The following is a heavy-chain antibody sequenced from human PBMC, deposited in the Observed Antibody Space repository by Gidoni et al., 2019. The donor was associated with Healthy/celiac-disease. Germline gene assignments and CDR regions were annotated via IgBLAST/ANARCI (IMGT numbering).Heavy chain of an antibody. CDR1: GFTFSSYS. D-gene: IGHD4-17*01. CDR2: ISSSSSYI. V-gene: IGHV3-21*01. J-gene: IGHJ5*02. Sequence: EVQLVESGGGLVKPGGSLRLSCAASGFTFSSYSMNWVRQAPGKGLEWVSSISSSSSYIYYADSVKGRFTISRDNAKNSLYLQMNSLRAEDTAVYYCARSPWALLEDFTVTTWFDPWGQGTLVTVSS. CDR3: ARSPWALLEDFTVTTWFDP.